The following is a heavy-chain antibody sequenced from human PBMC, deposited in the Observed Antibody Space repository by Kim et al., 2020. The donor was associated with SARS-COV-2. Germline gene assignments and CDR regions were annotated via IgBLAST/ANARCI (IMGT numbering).Heavy chain of an antibody. J-gene: IGHJ4*02. V-gene: IGHV4-4*02. CDR3: ARRHSSSLYFDY. CDR2: IYHSGST. D-gene: IGHD6-6*01. CDR1: GGSISSTNW. Sequence: GSLRLSCAVSGGSISSTNWWGWVRQPPGKGLEWIGEIYHSGSTNYNSSLKSRVTISVDESKNQFSLKLSSVTAADTALYHCARRHSSSLYFDYWGRGTLVTVSS.